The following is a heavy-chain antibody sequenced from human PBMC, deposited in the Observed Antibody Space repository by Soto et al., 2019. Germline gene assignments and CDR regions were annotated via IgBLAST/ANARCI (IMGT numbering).Heavy chain of an antibody. CDR3: ARPAPGGYYYYGMDV. CDR2: IDPSDSYT. D-gene: IGHD2-15*01. Sequence: GESLKISCKGSGYSFTSYWISWVRQMPGKGLEWMGRIDPSDSYTNYSPSFQGHVTISADKSISTAYLQWSSLKASDTAMYYCARPAPGGYYYYGMDVWGQGTTVTVSS. CDR1: GYSFTSYW. V-gene: IGHV5-10-1*01. J-gene: IGHJ6*02.